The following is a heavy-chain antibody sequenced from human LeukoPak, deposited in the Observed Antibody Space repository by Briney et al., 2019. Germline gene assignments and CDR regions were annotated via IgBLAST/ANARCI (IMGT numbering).Heavy chain of an antibody. Sequence: ASVKVSCKTSNYTFINFGISWVRQAPGQGLEWVGWISPGTGNTNFGRKFQGRVTLTTYTSTTTAHMELRSLTSDDTAVYYCARQDGDYSGWFDPWGQGTLVTVSS. CDR3: ARQDGDYSGWFDP. CDR1: NYTFINFG. CDR2: ISPGTGNT. D-gene: IGHD4-17*01. V-gene: IGHV1-18*04. J-gene: IGHJ5*02.